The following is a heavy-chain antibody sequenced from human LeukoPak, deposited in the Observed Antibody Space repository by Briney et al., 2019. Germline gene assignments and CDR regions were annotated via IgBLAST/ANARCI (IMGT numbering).Heavy chain of an antibody. CDR2: MYHIGTT. Sequence: SETLSLTCTVSGGSITSVYWGWIRQPPGKGLEWIGLMYHIGTTSYNPSLRSRLSMSVDTTKNHLSLQLTSVTAADTAMYYCARVGSGTEKFEAFDIWGPGTMVTVSP. D-gene: IGHD3-10*01. CDR1: GGSITSVY. V-gene: IGHV4-59*01. J-gene: IGHJ3*02. CDR3: ARVGSGTEKFEAFDI.